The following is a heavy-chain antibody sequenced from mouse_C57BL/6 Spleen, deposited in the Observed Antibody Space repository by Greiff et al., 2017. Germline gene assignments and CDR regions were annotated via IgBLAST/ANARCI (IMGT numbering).Heavy chain of an antibody. D-gene: IGHD2-3*01. V-gene: IGHV7-3*01. CDR1: GFTFTDYY. CDR2: IRNKANGYTT. J-gene: IGHJ3*01. CDR3: ARYDGYYGGFAY. Sequence: EVKLQESGGGLVQPGGSLSLSCAASGFTFTDYYMSWVRQPPGKALGWLGFIRNKANGYTTEYSASLKGRFTISRDNSQSILNLQMNARSAEDSATYYCARYDGYYGGFAYWGQGTLVTVSA.